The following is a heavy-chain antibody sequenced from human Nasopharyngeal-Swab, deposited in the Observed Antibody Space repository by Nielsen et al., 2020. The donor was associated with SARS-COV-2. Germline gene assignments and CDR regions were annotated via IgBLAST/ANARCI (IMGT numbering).Heavy chain of an antibody. CDR2: INSDGGSS. CDR1: GFTFSSLW. V-gene: IGHV3-74*01. J-gene: IGHJ4*02. Sequence: GGSLRLSCAASGFTFSSLWMHWVRQAPGKGLVWVSYINSDGGSSTYADSVKGRFTISRDNAKNTLYLQMDSLRAEDTAVYYCARGGYGAIDSWGQGALVTVSS. D-gene: IGHD4-17*01. CDR3: ARGGYGAIDS.